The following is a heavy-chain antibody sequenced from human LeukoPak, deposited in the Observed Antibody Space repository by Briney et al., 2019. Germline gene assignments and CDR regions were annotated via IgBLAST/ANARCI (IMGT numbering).Heavy chain of an antibody. CDR2: IYYSGST. V-gene: IGHV4-59*01. CDR3: ARGSSGYYYGY. D-gene: IGHD3-22*01. J-gene: IGHJ4*02. Sequence: SETLSLTCTVSGDSINNYYWSWIRQPPGKGLEWIGYIYYSGSTNYNPSLKSRVTISVDTSKNQFSLKLSSVTAADTAVYYCARGSSGYYYGYWGQGTLVTVSS. CDR1: GDSINNYY.